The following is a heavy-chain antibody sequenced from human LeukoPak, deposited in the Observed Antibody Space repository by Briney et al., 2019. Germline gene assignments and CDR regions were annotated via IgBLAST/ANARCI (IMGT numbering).Heavy chain of an antibody. CDR3: ARVLAAAGNNWFDP. CDR1: GGSISSGGYS. Sequence: SETLSLSCAVSGGSISSGGYSWSWIRQPPGKAMEFIAYIYYTGNTYFNPSLKSRVTISVDTSKNQFSLKLSSVTAADTAVYYCARVLAAAGNNWFDPWGQGTLVTVSS. V-gene: IGHV4-30-4*07. J-gene: IGHJ5*02. D-gene: IGHD6-13*01. CDR2: IYYTGNT.